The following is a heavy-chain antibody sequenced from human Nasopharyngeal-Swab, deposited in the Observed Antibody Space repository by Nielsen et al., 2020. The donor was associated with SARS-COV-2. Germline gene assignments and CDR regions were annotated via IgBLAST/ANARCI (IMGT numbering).Heavy chain of an antibody. CDR2: ISWNSGSI. D-gene: IGHD3-9*01. CDR3: ANPGYLDAFDI. J-gene: IGHJ3*02. CDR1: GFTFDDYA. Sequence: SLKISCAASGFTFDDYAMHWFRQAPGKGLEWVSGISWNSGSIGYADSVKGRFTISRDNAKNSLYLQMNSLRAEDTALYYCANPGYLDAFDIWGQGTMVTVSS. V-gene: IGHV3-9*01.